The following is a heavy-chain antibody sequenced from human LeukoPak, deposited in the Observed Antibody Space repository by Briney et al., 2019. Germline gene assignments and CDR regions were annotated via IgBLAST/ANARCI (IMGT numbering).Heavy chain of an antibody. Sequence: SETLSLTCTVSGVSISSSNSYWGWIRQPPGKGLEWIGSIYYSGNTYYNASLKSQVSISIDTSKNQFSLRLTSVTAADTAVYYCARQTGSGLFTLPGGQGTLVTVSS. CDR3: ARQTGSGLFTLP. J-gene: IGHJ4*02. CDR2: IYYSGNT. CDR1: GVSISSSNSY. V-gene: IGHV4-39*01. D-gene: IGHD3/OR15-3a*01.